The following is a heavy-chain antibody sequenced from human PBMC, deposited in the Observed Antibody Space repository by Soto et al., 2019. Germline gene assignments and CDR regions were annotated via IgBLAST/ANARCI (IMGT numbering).Heavy chain of an antibody. CDR1: GFTFSNYW. CDR3: AYTTSSNGN. D-gene: IGHD6-13*01. J-gene: IGHJ4*02. Sequence: EVQLVESGGGLVQPGGSLRLSCAASGFTFSNYWMNWVRQAPGKGLEWVANIKQDGSEKHYVDSVKGRFTISRDNAKNSLFLQMNSLRAEDTAVYYCAYTTSSNGNWGQRTLVTVSS. V-gene: IGHV3-7*01. CDR2: IKQDGSEK.